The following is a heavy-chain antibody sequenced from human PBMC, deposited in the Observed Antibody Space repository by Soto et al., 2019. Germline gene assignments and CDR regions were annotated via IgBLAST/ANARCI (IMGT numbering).Heavy chain of an antibody. V-gene: IGHV1-69*13. CDR2: IIPIFGTA. D-gene: IGHD1-26*01. CDR3: AGVGVGATSYFDY. J-gene: IGHJ4*02. CDR1: GGTFSSYA. Sequence: SVKVSCKASGGTFSSYAISWVRQAPGQGLEWMGGIIPIFGTANYAQKFQGRVTITADESTSTAYMELSSLRSEDTAVYYCAGVGVGATSYFDYWGQGTLVTVSS.